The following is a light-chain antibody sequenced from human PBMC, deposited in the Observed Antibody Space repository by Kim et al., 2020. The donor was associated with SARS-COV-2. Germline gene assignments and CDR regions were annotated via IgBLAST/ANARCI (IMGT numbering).Light chain of an antibody. CDR3: QQYNDWPPWT. Sequence: ETVMTQSPATLSVSPGERVTLSCRASQPLNNNLAWYQQKPGQAPRLLIYAASTRATGIPARFSGSGSATEFTLTISGLQSDDSAIYYCQQYNDWPPWTFGQGTKVDIK. CDR1: QPLNNN. V-gene: IGKV3-15*01. CDR2: AAS. J-gene: IGKJ1*01.